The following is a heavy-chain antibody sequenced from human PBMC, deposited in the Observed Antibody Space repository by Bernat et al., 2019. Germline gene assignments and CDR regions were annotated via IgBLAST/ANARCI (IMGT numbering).Heavy chain of an antibody. CDR2: IKSKTDGGTT. CDR1: GFTLNNAW. D-gene: IGHD2-2*01. CDR3: ARIVVVPAARVYGMDV. Sequence: EVQLVESGGGLVKPGGSLRLSCAASGFTLNNAWMNWVRQAPGKGLEWVGRIKSKTDGGTTDYAAPVKGRFTISRDNGKNSLYLQMNSLRVEDTAVYYCARIVVVPAARVYGMDVWGQGTTVTVSS. J-gene: IGHJ6*02. V-gene: IGHV3-15*01.